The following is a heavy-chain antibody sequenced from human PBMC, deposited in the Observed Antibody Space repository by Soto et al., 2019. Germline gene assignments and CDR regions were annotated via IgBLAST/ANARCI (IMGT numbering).Heavy chain of an antibody. CDR3: ARDHDYFDY. Sequence: ASVKVSCKASGYTFTGYYMHWVRQAPGQGLECMGWINPNSGGTNYAQKFQGWVTMTRDTSISTAYMELSRLRSDDTAVYYCARDHDYFDYWGQGTLVTVSS. V-gene: IGHV1-2*04. CDR2: INPNSGGT. CDR1: GYTFTGYY. J-gene: IGHJ4*02.